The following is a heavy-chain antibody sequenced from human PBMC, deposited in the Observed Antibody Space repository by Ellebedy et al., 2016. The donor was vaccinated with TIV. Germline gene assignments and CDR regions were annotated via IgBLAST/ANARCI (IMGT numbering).Heavy chain of an antibody. D-gene: IGHD5-12*01. CDR1: GYTFTDYD. CDR2: VDPNSGIT. V-gene: IGHV1-8*01. Sequence: ASVKVSCKASGYTFTDYDINWVRQATGQGLEWMGWVDPNSGITGNEQNFQGRVTMTWNTSTGTGDMEMSSLTSADTAMYFCARVQTGRGWGSGHDYYRMDVWGQGATVTVSS. CDR3: ARVQTGRGWGSGHDYYRMDV. J-gene: IGHJ6*02.